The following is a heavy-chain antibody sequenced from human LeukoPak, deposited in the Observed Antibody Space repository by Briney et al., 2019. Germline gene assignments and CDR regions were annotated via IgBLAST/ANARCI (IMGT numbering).Heavy chain of an antibody. CDR2: INPNSGGT. J-gene: IGHJ4*02. CDR3: ASRTGTTTGDY. CDR1: GYSFTGYY. Sequence: ASVKVSCQASGYSFTGYYMHWVRQAPGQGLEWMGWINPNSGGTNSAQKFQGRVTMTRDTSISTAYVELSRLRSDDTAVYYCASRTGTTTGDYWGQGTLVTVSS. D-gene: IGHD1-1*01. V-gene: IGHV1-2*02.